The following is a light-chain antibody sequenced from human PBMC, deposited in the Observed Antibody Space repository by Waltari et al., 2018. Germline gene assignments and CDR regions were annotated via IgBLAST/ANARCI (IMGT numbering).Light chain of an antibody. CDR2: SAS. Sequence: EIVMTQSPATLSVSSGERATLSCRASQTVGSNLAWYQQKPGQAPRLLIYSASTRETGIPPRFSGRGSGTEFTLTISSLQFEDFAVYYCQQYNDWPQTFGQGTKVEIK. CDR1: QTVGSN. J-gene: IGKJ1*01. V-gene: IGKV3-15*01. CDR3: QQYNDWPQT.